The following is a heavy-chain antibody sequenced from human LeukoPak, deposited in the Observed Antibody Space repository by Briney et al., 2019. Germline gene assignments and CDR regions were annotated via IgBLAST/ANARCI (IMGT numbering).Heavy chain of an antibody. J-gene: IGHJ4*02. CDR1: GFTFSNYW. CDR3: ARSTHSSSDY. CDR2: IKEDGSEK. V-gene: IGHV3-7*05. Sequence: GGSLRLSCAGSGFTFSNYWMSWVHQAPGKGLEWVAHIKEDGSEKLYVDSVRGRFTISRDNAKNSLSLQMNSLRAEDTAVYYCARSTHSSSDYWGQGTRVTVSS.